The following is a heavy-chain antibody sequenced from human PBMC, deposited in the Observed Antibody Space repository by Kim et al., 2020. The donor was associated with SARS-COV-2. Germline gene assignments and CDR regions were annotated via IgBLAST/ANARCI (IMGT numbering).Heavy chain of an antibody. J-gene: IGHJ6*02. CDR2: ISRYRRHT. V-gene: IGHV3-21*01. D-gene: IGHD5-12*01. CDR3: ASDGDAQARIGGMDV. CDR1: GFTFSSCD. Sequence: GGSLRLSCAASGFTFSSCDMNWVRQTPGKGLECVSYISRYRRHTYYADSVKGRFTISRDNAKNSLYLQMNSLRAEDTAVYYCASDGDAQARIGGMDVWG.